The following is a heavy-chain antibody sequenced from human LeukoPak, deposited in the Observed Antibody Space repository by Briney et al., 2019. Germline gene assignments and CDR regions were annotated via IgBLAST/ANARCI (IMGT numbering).Heavy chain of an antibody. D-gene: IGHD3-22*01. V-gene: IGHV3-49*04. CDR3: TRVRKNKTYYYDSSGYYFEY. J-gene: IGHJ4*02. CDR1: GFTFGDYA. Sequence: GGSLRLSCTASGFTFGDYAMSWVRQAPGKGLEWVGFIKSQAFGGTTEYAASVRGRFTISRDDSKSIAYLQMNSLKTEDTAVYYCTRVRKNKTYYYDSSGYYFEYWGQGTLVTVSS. CDR2: IKSQAFGGTT.